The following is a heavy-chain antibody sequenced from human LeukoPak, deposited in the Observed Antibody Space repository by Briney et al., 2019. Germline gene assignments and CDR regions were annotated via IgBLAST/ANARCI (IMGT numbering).Heavy chain of an antibody. V-gene: IGHV4-39*07. CDR1: GASISSTNNF. D-gene: IGHD3-22*01. J-gene: IGHJ4*02. CDR3: ARVTCDGSGYYYCNYYFDN. CDR2: INHSGST. Sequence: SETLSLTCTVSGASISSTNNFWGWIRQTPGKGLEWIGEINHSGSTNYNPSLKSRVTISVDTSKNQFSLRLSSVTAADTSVYYCARVTCDGSGYYYCNYYFDNWGQGTLVTVSS.